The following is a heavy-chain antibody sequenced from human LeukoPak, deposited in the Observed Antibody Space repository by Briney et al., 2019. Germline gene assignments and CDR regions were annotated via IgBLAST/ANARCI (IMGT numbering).Heavy chain of an antibody. D-gene: IGHD4-17*01. CDR3: ARGPTTVTRAFDY. CDR1: GFTFSPYT. V-gene: IGHV3-23*01. CDR2: IGGGGENT. Sequence: GGSLRLSCAASGFTFSPYTMSWVRQAPGKGLEWVSGIGGGGENTNYADSVKGRFTISRDNSKNTLYLQMNSLRAEDTAVYYCARGPTTVTRAFDYWGQGTLVTVSS. J-gene: IGHJ4*02.